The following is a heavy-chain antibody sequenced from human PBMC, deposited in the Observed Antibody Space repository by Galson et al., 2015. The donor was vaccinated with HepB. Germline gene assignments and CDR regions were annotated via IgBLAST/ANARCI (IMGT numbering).Heavy chain of an antibody. V-gene: IGHV3-21*01. CDR1: GFTFSSYS. CDR3: ARGFTDAFDI. J-gene: IGHJ3*02. D-gene: IGHD3-10*01. CDR2: ISSSSSYI. Sequence: SLRLSCAASGFTFSSYSMNWVRQAPGKGLEWVSSISSSSSYIYYADSVKGRFTTSRDNAKNSLYLQMNSLRAEDTAVYYCARGFTDAFDIWGQGTMVTVSS.